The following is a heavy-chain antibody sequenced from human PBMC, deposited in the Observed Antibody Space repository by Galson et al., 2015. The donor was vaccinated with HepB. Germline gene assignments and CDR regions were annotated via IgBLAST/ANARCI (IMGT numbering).Heavy chain of an antibody. V-gene: IGHV1-69*13. Sequence: SVKVSCKASGGTFSSYAISWVRQAPGQGLEWMGGIIPIFGTANYAQKFQGRVTITADESTSTAYMELSSLRSEDTAVYYCARAPDGVVAATHFDYWGQGTLVTVSS. J-gene: IGHJ4*02. CDR3: ARAPDGVVAATHFDY. CDR1: GGTFSSYA. CDR2: IIPIFGTA. D-gene: IGHD2-15*01.